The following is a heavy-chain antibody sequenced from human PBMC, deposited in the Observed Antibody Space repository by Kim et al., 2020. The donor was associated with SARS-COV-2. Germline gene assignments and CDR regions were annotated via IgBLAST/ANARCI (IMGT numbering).Heavy chain of an antibody. Sequence: THYAESVKGRFPISEDNAKNPLYMQMNRRRAEDTAVYYCVRASSCRHGDYWGQGTLVTVSS. D-gene: IGHD6-19*01. CDR2: T. V-gene: IGHV3-74*01. J-gene: IGHJ4*02. CDR3: VRASSCRHGDY.